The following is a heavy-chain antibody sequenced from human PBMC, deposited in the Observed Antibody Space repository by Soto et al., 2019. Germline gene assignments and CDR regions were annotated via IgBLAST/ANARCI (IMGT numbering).Heavy chain of an antibody. Sequence: ASVKVSCKASGYTFTNSGINWVRQAPGQGLEWMGWISTDNGNTNYAQHLQGRVSMTTDTSTSTAYMDLRSLRSDDTAVYYCARFKVIKIFGVFFMYYSGRDVWGQGPRVTVSS. D-gene: IGHD3-3*01. CDR2: ISTDNGNT. CDR3: ARFKVIKIFGVFFMYYSGRDV. V-gene: IGHV1-18*01. J-gene: IGHJ6*02. CDR1: GYTFTNSG.